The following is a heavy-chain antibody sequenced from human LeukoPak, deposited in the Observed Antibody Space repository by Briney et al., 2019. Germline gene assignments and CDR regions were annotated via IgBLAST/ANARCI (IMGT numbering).Heavy chain of an antibody. CDR1: GGSISTGGYY. CDR2: IYNSGTT. CDR3: ARTAGWSYGFDY. D-gene: IGHD5-18*01. Sequence: PSETLSLTRTVSGGSISTGGYYWTWIRQHPGKGLEWIGYIYNSGTTYYSPSLESRVTISGDTSKNQFSLKLNSVTAADTAVYYCARTAGWSYGFDYWGQGTLVTVSS. V-gene: IGHV4-31*03. J-gene: IGHJ4*02.